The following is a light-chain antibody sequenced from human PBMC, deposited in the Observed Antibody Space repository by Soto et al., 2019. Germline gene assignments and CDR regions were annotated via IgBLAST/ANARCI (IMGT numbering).Light chain of an antibody. CDR3: QQYSNWPPIT. CDR2: GAS. V-gene: IGKV3-20*01. J-gene: IGKJ5*01. CDR1: QSVSNNY. Sequence: EIVLTQSPGTLSLSPGERATLSCRASQSVSNNYLAWYQQKPGQAPRRLIYGASTRATGIPDRFSGSGPGTEFTLTISSLQSEDFAVYYCQQYSNWPPITFGQGTRLEIK.